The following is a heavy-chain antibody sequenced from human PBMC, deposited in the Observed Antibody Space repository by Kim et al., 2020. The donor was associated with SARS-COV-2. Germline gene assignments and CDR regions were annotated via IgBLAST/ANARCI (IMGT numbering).Heavy chain of an antibody. J-gene: IGHJ5*02. CDR3: ANNMGSDFGDYDLDWFDP. D-gene: IGHD4-17*01. Sequence: GGSLRLSCAASGFTFSSYAMSWVRQAPGKGLEWVSAISGSGGSTYYADSVKGRFTISRDNSKNTLYLQMNSLRAEDTAVYYCANNMGSDFGDYDLDWFDPWGQGTLVTVSS. CDR1: GFTFSSYA. V-gene: IGHV3-23*01. CDR2: ISGSGGST.